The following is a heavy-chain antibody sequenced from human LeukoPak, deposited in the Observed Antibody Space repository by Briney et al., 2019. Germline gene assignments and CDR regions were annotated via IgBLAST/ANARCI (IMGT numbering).Heavy chain of an antibody. CDR2: ISGSGGST. Sequence: GGSLRLSCAASGFTFSSYAMSWVRQAPGKGLVWVSAISGSGGSTYYADSVKGRFTISRDNSKNTLYLQMNSLRAEDRAVYYCAKAWVHDCSSTSCYGLFDYWGQGTLVTVSS. J-gene: IGHJ4*02. V-gene: IGHV3-23*01. CDR3: AKAWVHDCSSTSCYGLFDY. D-gene: IGHD2-2*01. CDR1: GFTFSSYA.